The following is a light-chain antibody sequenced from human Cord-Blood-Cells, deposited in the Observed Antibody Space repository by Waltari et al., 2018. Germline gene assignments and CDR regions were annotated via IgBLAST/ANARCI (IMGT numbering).Light chain of an antibody. Sequence: QSALTQPPSASGSPGQSVTISCTGTSSDVGGYNYVSWYQQHPGKAPNLMSYEVSKRPSGVPDRFSGSKSGNTASLTVSGLQAEDEADYYCSSYAGSNNVVFGGGTKLTVL. CDR2: EVS. CDR3: SSYAGSNNVV. CDR1: SSDVGGYNY. J-gene: IGLJ2*01. V-gene: IGLV2-8*01.